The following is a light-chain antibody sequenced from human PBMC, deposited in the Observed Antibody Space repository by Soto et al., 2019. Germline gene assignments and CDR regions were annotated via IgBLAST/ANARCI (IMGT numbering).Light chain of an antibody. J-gene: IGLJ1*01. CDR3: SSYTSSSTLLI. CDR2: EVS. V-gene: IGLV2-8*01. Sequence: QSVLTQPPSASGSPGQSVTISCTGTSSDVGAYNYVSWYQQLPGKAPKLIIYEVSKRPSGVPDRFSGSKSGNTASLTISGLQAEDEADYYCSSYTSSSTLLIFGTGTKVTVL. CDR1: SSDVGAYNY.